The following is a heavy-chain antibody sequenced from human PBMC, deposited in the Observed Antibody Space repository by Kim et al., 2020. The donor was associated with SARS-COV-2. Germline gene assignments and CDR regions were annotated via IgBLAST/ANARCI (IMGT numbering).Heavy chain of an antibody. D-gene: IGHD7-27*01. CDR1: GYMFTAYV. Sequence: ASVKVSCKASGYMFTAYVMHWLRQAPGQRLEWVGWVNAGNGNTKYSQNVQGRVTFTRDTSASTAYMELSSLTSEDTAVYYCARDFQDRLLTGAFDLWGQGTRSPSPQ. CDR2: VNAGNGNT. J-gene: IGHJ5*02. V-gene: IGHV1-3*01. CDR3: ARDFQDRLLTGAFDL.